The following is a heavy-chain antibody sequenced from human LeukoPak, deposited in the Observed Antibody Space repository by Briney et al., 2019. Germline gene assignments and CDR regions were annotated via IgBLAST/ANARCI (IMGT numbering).Heavy chain of an antibody. Sequence: SETLSLTCTVSGGSISSYYWSWIRQPTGKGLEWIGYMYYGGSTNYNPSVKSRVTISGDTSKNQFSLKLTSVTAADTAVYFCARHSTRGGDFDYWGQGTLVTVSS. CDR1: GGSISSYY. CDR3: ARHSTRGGDFDY. V-gene: IGHV4-59*08. CDR2: MYYGGST. D-gene: IGHD2-21*01. J-gene: IGHJ4*02.